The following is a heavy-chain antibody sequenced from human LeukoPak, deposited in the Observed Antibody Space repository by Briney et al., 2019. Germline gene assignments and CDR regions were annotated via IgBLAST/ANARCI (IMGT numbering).Heavy chain of an antibody. D-gene: IGHD2-2*01. CDR1: GYTFTSYY. J-gene: IGHJ3*02. CDR2: INPSGGST. V-gene: IGHV1-46*01. CDR3: AREAVVVPAAIPGTSQDAFDI. Sequence: ASVKVSCKASGYTFTSYYMHWVRQAPGQGLEWMGLINPSGGSTSYAQKFQGRVTMARDTSTSTVYMELSSLRSEDTAVYYCAREAVVVPAAIPGTSQDAFDIWGQGTMVTVSS.